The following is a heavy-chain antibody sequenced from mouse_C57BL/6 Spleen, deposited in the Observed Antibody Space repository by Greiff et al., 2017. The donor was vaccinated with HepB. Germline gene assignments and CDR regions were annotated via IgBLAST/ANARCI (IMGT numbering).Heavy chain of an antibody. CDR3: ARQRESYYFDY. Sequence: EVKLMESGGGLVQPGGSLKLSCAASGFTFSDYYMYWVRQTPEKRLEWVAYISNGGGSTYYPDTVKGRFTISRDNAKNTLYLQLSRLKSEDTSMYCCARQRESYYFDYWGQGTTLTVSS. V-gene: IGHV5-12*01. CDR2: ISNGGGST. CDR1: GFTFSDYY. J-gene: IGHJ2*01.